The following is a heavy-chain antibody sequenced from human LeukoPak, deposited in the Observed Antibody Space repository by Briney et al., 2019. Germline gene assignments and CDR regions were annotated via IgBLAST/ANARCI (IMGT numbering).Heavy chain of an antibody. D-gene: IGHD1-1*01. CDR3: ARDRTGTTSRRWFDP. J-gene: IGHJ5*02. CDR1: GGTFSSYA. Sequence: PVKVSCKASGGTFSSYAISWVRQAPGQGLEWMGRIIPIFGTANYAQEFQGRVTITTDESTGTAYMELSSLRSEDTAVYYCARDRTGTTSRRWFDPWGQGTLVTVSS. CDR2: IIPIFGTA. V-gene: IGHV1-69*05.